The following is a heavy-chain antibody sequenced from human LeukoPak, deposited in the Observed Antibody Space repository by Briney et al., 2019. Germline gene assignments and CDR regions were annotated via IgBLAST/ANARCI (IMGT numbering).Heavy chain of an antibody. CDR2: FYVSGSI. CDR1: GGSITTYY. J-gene: IGHJ4*02. D-gene: IGHD4-23*01. CDR3: ARQGGLGTPASGSLEAFDY. Sequence: SSETLSLTCTVSGGSITTYYWCWLRQPAGKGLEWIGRFYVSGSIDYNPSLKRRITISLDKSKNQFSLNLTTVTAADTAVYYCARQGGLGTPASGSLEAFDYWGQGTLVTVSS. V-gene: IGHV4-4*07.